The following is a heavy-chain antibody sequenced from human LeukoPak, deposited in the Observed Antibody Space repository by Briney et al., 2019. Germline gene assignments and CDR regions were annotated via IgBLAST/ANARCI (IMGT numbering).Heavy chain of an antibody. CDR2: IIPIFGTA. Sequence: GASVPVSCKASGGTFSSYAISWVRQAPGQGLEWMGGIIPIFGTANYTQKFQGRVTITTDESTSTAYMELSSLRSEDTAVYYCARGNCSSTSCYLWFDPWGQGTLVTVSS. CDR3: ARGNCSSTSCYLWFDP. V-gene: IGHV1-69*05. CDR1: GGTFSSYA. J-gene: IGHJ5*02. D-gene: IGHD2-2*01.